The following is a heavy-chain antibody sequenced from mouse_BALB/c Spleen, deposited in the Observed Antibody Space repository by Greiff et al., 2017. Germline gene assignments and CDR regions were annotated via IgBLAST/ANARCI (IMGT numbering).Heavy chain of an antibody. D-gene: IGHD2-3*01. CDR3: ARDGYYEDYAMDY. Sequence: LVKTGASVKISCKASGYSFTGYYMHWVKQSHGKSLEWIGYISCYNGATSYNQKFKGKATFTVDTSSSTAYMQFNSLTSEDYAVYYCARDGYYEDYAMDYWGQGTSVTVSS. V-gene: IGHV1S34*01. CDR1: GYSFTGYY. J-gene: IGHJ4*01. CDR2: ISCYNGAT.